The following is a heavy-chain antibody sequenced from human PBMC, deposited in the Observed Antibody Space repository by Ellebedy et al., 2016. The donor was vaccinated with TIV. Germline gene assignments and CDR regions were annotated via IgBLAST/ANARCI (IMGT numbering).Heavy chain of an antibody. CDR3: ARDPRPYLRYGHYDF. J-gene: IGHJ4*02. Sequence: GESLKISCAASGFTFSSYAMNWVRQAPGKGLEWVSAISGSGGSTYYADSLRGRFTISRDNAKNSLFLQMDNLRADDTAVYYCARDPRPYLRYGHYDFWGQGTLVTVSS. D-gene: IGHD3-9*01. CDR2: ISGSGGST. CDR1: GFTFSSYA. V-gene: IGHV3-23*01.